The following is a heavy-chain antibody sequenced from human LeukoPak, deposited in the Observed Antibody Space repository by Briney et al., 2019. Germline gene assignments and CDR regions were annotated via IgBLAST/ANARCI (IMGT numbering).Heavy chain of an antibody. V-gene: IGHV3-23*01. CDR2: ISGSGGST. D-gene: IGHD6-13*01. J-gene: IGHJ5*02. CDR3: ARTRTGAAGTKWFDH. Sequence: GGSLRLSCAASGFTFSSYAMSWVRQAPGKGLEWVSAISGSGGSTYYADSVKGRFTISRDNSKSTLYLQMNSLRAEDTAVYYCARTRTGAAGTKWFDHWGQGILVTVSS. CDR1: GFTFSSYA.